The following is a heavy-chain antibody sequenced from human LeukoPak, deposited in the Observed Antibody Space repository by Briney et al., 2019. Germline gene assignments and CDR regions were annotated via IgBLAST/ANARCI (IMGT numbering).Heavy chain of an antibody. D-gene: IGHD4-17*01. CDR2: ISGSGGST. V-gene: IGHV3-23*01. J-gene: IGHJ4*02. CDR1: GFTFSSYA. Sequence: GGSLRLSCAASGFTFSSYAMSWVRQAPGKGLEWVSAISGSGGSTYYADSVKGRFTISRDDSKNTLYLQMNSLGAEDTAVYYCAKTTVTTWFFDYWGQGTLVTVSS. CDR3: AKTTVTTWFFDY.